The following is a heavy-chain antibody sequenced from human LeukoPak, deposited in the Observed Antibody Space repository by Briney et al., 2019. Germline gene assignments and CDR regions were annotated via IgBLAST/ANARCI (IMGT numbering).Heavy chain of an antibody. Sequence: SETLSLTCAVYGGSFSGYYWSWIRQPPGKGLEWIGEINHSGSTNYNPSLKSRVTISVDTSKNQFSLKLSSVTAADTAVYYCARANFGTGGAFDIWGQGTMVTVSS. CDR2: INHSGST. D-gene: IGHD3-10*01. CDR3: ARANFGTGGAFDI. V-gene: IGHV4-34*01. J-gene: IGHJ3*02. CDR1: GGSFSGYY.